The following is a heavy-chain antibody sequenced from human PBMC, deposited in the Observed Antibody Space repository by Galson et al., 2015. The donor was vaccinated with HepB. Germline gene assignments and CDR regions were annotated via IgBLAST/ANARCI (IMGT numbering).Heavy chain of an antibody. J-gene: IGHJ4*02. Sequence: SLRLSCAASGFTFSSYAISWVRQAPGKGLEWVSTISGGGDGTYYADSVKGRFTVSRDNAKNTLSLQMNSLRAEDTAVYYCAIGIEMVTIADYWGLGTLVTVSS. D-gene: IGHD5-24*01. CDR1: GFTFSSYA. CDR3: AIGIEMVTIADY. CDR2: ISGGGDGT. V-gene: IGHV3-23*01.